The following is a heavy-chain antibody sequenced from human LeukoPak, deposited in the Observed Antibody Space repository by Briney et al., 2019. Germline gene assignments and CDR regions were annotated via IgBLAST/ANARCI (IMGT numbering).Heavy chain of an antibody. CDR3: ARGDSSWYFDY. CDR2: VSDYNGHT. CDR1: GYTFTGYY. V-gene: IGHV1-18*04. J-gene: IGHJ4*02. Sequence: ASVKVSCKASGYTFTGYYMHWVRQAPGQGLEWMGWVSDYNGHTDYVRKFQGRVTMTTDTSTKTAYMELRGLRFDDTAVYYCARGDSSWYFDYWGQGTLVTVSS. D-gene: IGHD6-13*01.